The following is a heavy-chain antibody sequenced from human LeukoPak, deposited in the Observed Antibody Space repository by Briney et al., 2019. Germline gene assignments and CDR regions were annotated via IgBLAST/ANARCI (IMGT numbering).Heavy chain of an antibody. Sequence: GGSLRLSCAASGFTFSSYAMHWVRQAPGKGLEWVAVISHDGSNKYYADSVKGRFTISRDNSKNTLYLQMNSLRAEDTAVYYCARDAGGSYFDYWGQGTLVTVSS. CDR2: ISHDGSNK. D-gene: IGHD1-26*01. CDR3: ARDAGGSYFDY. V-gene: IGHV3-30-3*01. J-gene: IGHJ4*02. CDR1: GFTFSSYA.